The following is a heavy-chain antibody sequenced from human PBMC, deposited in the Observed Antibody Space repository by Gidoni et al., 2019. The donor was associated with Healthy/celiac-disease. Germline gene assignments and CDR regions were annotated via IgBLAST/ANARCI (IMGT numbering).Heavy chain of an antibody. CDR2: IYYSGST. CDR1: GGSISRSSYY. D-gene: IGHD3-10*01. Sequence: QLQLQESGPGLVKPSETLSLTCTVSGGSISRSSYYWGWIRQPPGKGLEWIGSIYYSGSTYYNPSLKSRVTISVDTSKNQFSLKLSSVTAADTAVYYCARRAYGSGSYNWFDPWGQGTLVTVSS. CDR3: ARRAYGSGSYNWFDP. V-gene: IGHV4-39*01. J-gene: IGHJ5*02.